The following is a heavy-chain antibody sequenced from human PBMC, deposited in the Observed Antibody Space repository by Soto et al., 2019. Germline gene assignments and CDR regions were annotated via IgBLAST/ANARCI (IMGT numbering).Heavy chain of an antibody. CDR3: AKDLRRGVVDYYYYGMDV. V-gene: IGHV3-43D*04. Sequence: EVQLVESGGVVVQPGGSLRLSCAASGFTFDDYAMHWVRQAPGKGLEWVSLISWDGGSTYYADSVKGRFTISRDNSKNSLYLQMNSLRAEDTALYYCAKDLRRGVVDYYYYGMDVWGQGTTVTVSS. D-gene: IGHD2-2*01. CDR1: GFTFDDYA. CDR2: ISWDGGST. J-gene: IGHJ6*02.